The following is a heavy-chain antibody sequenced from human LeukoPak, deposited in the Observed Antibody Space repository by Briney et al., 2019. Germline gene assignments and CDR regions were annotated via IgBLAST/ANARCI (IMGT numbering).Heavy chain of an antibody. V-gene: IGHV3-33*06. CDR2: IWYDGSNK. D-gene: IGHD3-10*01. CDR1: GFTFSSYG. Sequence: PGGSLRLSCAASGFTFSSYGMHWVRQAPGKGLEWVAVIWYDGSNKYYADPVKGRFTISRDNSKNTLYLQMNSLRAEDTAVYYCAKGGITMVRGVTEPFDYWGQGTLVTVSS. CDR3: AKGGITMVRGVTEPFDY. J-gene: IGHJ4*02.